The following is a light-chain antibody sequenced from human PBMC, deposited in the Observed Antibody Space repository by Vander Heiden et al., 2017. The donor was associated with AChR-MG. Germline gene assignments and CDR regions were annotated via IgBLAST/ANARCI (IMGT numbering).Light chain of an antibody. J-gene: IGLJ2*01. V-gene: IGLV3-1*01. Sequence: SYELTPPPSVSVSPGQTASITCSGDKVGDKYACWYQQKPGQSPVLVIYQDSKRPSGIPERFSGSNSGNKATLKISGTQAMDEADDYCQAWDSSTADVVFGGGTKLTVL. CDR3: QAWDSSTADVV. CDR2: QDS. CDR1: KVGDKY.